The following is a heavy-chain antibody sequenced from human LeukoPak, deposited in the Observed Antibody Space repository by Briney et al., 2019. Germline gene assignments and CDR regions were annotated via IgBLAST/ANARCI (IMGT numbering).Heavy chain of an antibody. CDR2: IYYSGST. D-gene: IGHD6-19*01. J-gene: IGHJ3*02. CDR1: GGSISSYY. V-gene: IGHV4-59*01. Sequence: SETLSLTCTVSGGSISSYYWSWIRQPPGKGLEWIGYIYYSGSTNYNPSLTSRVTISVDTSKNQFSLKLSSVTAADTAVYYCARDSGKNAFDIWGQGTMVTVSS. CDR3: ARDSGKNAFDI.